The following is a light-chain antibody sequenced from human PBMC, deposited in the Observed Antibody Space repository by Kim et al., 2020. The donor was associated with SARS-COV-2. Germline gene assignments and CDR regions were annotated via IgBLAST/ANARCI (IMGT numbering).Light chain of an antibody. V-gene: IGKV3-15*01. Sequence: SVSPGERATLSCRASQSVGSNLAWYQQKPGQTPRLLIYTDSTRATGIPARFSGSGSGTEFTLTISSLQSEDFAVYYCQQYKNWPWTFGQGTKVDIK. CDR2: TDS. J-gene: IGKJ1*01. CDR3: QQYKNWPWT. CDR1: QSVGSN.